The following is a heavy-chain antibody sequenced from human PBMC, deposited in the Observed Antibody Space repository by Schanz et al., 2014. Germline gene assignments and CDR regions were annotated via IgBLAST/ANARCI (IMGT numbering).Heavy chain of an antibody. J-gene: IGHJ5*02. V-gene: IGHV3-21*01. D-gene: IGHD3-16*01. CDR3: ARDALGGPHNWFDP. Sequence: EVQLVESGGCLVKPGRSLRLSCTTSGFTFGDYAMSWFRQAPGKGLEWVSSLSGGSSYIFYADSVKGRFTISRDNARYSLYLEMNSLRAEDTAVYYCARDALGGPHNWFDPWGQGTLVSVSS. CDR2: LSGGSSYI. CDR1: GFTFGDYA.